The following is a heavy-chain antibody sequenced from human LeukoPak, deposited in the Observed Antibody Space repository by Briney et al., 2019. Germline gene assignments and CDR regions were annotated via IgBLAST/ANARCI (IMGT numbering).Heavy chain of an antibody. D-gene: IGHD6-19*01. J-gene: IGHJ4*02. CDR2: ISAYNGNT. Sequence: GASVKVSCKASGYTFTSYGTSWVRQAPGQGLEWMGWISAYNGNTNYAQKLQGRVTMTTDTSMSTAYMELRSLRSDDTAVYYCARDRNIAVAGTRDYWGQGTLVTVSS. CDR3: ARDRNIAVAGTRDY. CDR1: GYTFTSYG. V-gene: IGHV1-18*01.